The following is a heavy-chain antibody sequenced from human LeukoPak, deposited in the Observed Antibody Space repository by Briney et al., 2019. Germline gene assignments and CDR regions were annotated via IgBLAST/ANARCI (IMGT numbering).Heavy chain of an antibody. D-gene: IGHD3-22*01. CDR2: INTNTGKP. CDR3: ARGPSSALDY. V-gene: IGHV7-4-1*02. CDR1: GYTFSSYA. J-gene: IGHJ4*02. Sequence: ASVKVSCKASGYTFSSYAINWVRQAPGQGLEYMGWINTNTGKPTYVQGFTERFVFSSDTSVSTSYLQISSLKPEDTAVYYCARGPSSALDYWGQGTQVTVSS.